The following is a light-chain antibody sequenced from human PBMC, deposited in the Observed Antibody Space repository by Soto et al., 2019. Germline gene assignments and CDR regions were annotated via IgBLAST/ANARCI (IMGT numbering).Light chain of an antibody. CDR2: GAS. V-gene: IGKV1-39*01. CDR3: QQSYSTPPYT. CDR1: QSISNY. Sequence: DIQMTQSPSSLSASVGDRVTITCRASQSISNYLNWYQQKPGKAPKLLIFGASTLQSGVPSRFSGGGSGTQFSLTISSLQPEDFATYYCQQSYSTPPYTFGQGTKLDMK. J-gene: IGKJ2*01.